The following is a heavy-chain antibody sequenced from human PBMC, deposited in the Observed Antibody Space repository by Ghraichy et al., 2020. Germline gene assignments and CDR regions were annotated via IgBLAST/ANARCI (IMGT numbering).Heavy chain of an antibody. Sequence: GGSLRLSCKASGFSFSNSWMSWVRQSPEKGLEWVSNINNDGKERYYVDSLKGRFTISRDNDKNSLFLQITRLRVDDTAVYYCARDPKREALDYWGQGTLVAVSA. CDR1: GFSFSNSW. V-gene: IGHV3-7*03. CDR3: ARDPKREALDY. J-gene: IGHJ4*02. CDR2: INNDGKER.